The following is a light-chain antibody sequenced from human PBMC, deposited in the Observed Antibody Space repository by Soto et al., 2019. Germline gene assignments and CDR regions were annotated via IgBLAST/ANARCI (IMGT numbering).Light chain of an antibody. CDR2: KAS. J-gene: IGKJ4*01. V-gene: IGKV1-5*03. CDR1: QRSSTL. Sequence: DIQMTQSPSTLSASVGDRVTITCRASQRSSTLLAWYQQKPGKAPKLLIYKASSLEGGVPSRFGGSGSGTLFNITISSLHPDDFENYYCQQYNTYPLTFGGGTTVDIK. CDR3: QQYNTYPLT.